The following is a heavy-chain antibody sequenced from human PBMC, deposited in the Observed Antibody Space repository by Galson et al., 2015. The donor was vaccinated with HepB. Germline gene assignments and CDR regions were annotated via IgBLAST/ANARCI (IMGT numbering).Heavy chain of an antibody. J-gene: IGHJ3*02. CDR3: ARGRGYSYGHIQGDAFDI. Sequence: SLTCTVSGGSISSYYWSWIRQPPGKGLEWIGYIYYSGSTNYNPSLKSRVTISVDTSKNQFSLKLSSVTAADTAVYYCARGRGYSYGHIQGDAFDIWGQGTMVTVSS. CDR2: IYYSGST. V-gene: IGHV4-59*01. D-gene: IGHD5-18*01. CDR1: GGSISSYY.